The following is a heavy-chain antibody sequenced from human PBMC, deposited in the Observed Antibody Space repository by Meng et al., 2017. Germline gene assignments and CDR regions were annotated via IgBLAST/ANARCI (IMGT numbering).Heavy chain of an antibody. J-gene: IGHJ4*02. V-gene: IGHV1-69*06. CDR3: ARARDRGSYSTGLDY. CDR1: GGTFSSYA. D-gene: IGHD1-26*01. CDR2: IIPIFGTA. Sequence: SVKVSCKASGGTFSSYAISWVRQAPGQGLEWMGGIIPIFGTANYAQKFQGRVTITADKSTSTAYMELSSLRSEDTAVYYCARARDRGSYSTGLDYWGQGTLVTVSS.